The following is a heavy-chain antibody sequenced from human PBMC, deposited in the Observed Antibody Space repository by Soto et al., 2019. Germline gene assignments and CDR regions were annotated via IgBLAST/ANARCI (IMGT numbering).Heavy chain of an antibody. D-gene: IGHD5-18*01. V-gene: IGHV3-13*01. J-gene: IGHJ4*02. CDR3: ASVPKGQLRTFDY. CDR2: IGTAGDT. CDR1: GFTFSSYD. Sequence: EVQLVESGGGLVQPGGSLRLSCAASGFTFSSYDMHWVRQATGKGLEWVSAIGTAGDTFYPGSVKGRCTNARENAMNSLYLKMNSLRAGDTAVHYCASVPKGQLRTFDYWGQGTLGTVSS.